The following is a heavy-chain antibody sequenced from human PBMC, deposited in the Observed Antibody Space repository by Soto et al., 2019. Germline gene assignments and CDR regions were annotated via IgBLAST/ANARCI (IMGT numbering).Heavy chain of an antibody. CDR2: IRDRDYNYAT. CDR3: TRLISAAQDY. Sequence: EVLLVESGGGLVQPGGSLKLSCAASGFVFKDSSIHWVRQASGKGLEWVGRIRDRDYNYATAYAASVEGRFTISRDDSDNTAYLHMSSLKTEDTAIYYCTRLISAAQDYWGQGPLVTVSS. V-gene: IGHV3-73*01. D-gene: IGHD3-10*01. CDR1: GFVFKDSS. J-gene: IGHJ4*02.